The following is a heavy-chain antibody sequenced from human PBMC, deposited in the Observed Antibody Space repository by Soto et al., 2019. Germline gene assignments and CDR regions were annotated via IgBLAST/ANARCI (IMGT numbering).Heavy chain of an antibody. V-gene: IGHV4-34*01. J-gene: IGHJ3*02. D-gene: IGHD3-22*01. CDR2: INHSGST. Sequence: SETLSLTCAVYGGSFSGYYWTWIRQPPGTGLEWIGEINHSGSTNYNPSLKSRVTISVDTSKNQFSLKLTSVTAADTAVYYCARVVPGYDSSGYYYVRSGPGAFDIWGQGTMVTV. CDR3: ARVVPGYDSSGYYYVRSGPGAFDI. CDR1: GGSFSGYY.